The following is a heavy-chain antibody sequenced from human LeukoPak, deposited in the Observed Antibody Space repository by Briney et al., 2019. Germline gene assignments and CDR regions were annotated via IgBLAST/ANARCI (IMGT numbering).Heavy chain of an antibody. CDR2: ISGSGGST. CDR3: AKLGSSSCYTGIDY. J-gene: IGHJ4*02. D-gene: IGHD2-2*02. V-gene: IGHV3-23*01. Sequence: GGSLRLSCAASGFTFSCYAMSWVRQAPGKGLEWVSAISGSGGSTYYADSVKGRFTISRDNSKNTLYLQMNSLRAEDTAVYYCAKLGSSSCYTGIDYWGQGTLVTVSS. CDR1: GFTFSCYA.